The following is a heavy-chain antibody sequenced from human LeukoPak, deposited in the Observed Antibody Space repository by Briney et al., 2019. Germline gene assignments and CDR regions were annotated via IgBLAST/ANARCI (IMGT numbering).Heavy chain of an antibody. V-gene: IGHV3-30*03. CDR2: ISYDGSNK. D-gene: IGHD4-23*01. CDR1: GFTFSSYG. Sequence: GGSLRLSCAASGFTFSSYGMHWVRQAPGKGLEWVALISYDGSNKYYADSVKGRFTISRDNSKNTLYLQMNSLRTEDTAVYYCARDYGGSSGWFDPWGQGTLVTVSS. J-gene: IGHJ5*02. CDR3: ARDYGGSSGWFDP.